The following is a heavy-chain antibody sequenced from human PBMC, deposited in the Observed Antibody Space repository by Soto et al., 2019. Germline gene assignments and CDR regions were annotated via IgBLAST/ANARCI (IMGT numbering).Heavy chain of an antibody. Sequence: ASVKGSCKASGYTFSGYYIHWLRQAPGQGLEWMGWINPNSGGTNYAQKFQGRVTVTRDTPTSTAYMELSRLTSDDTAVYYCARSLTEGYCTITGCYPRPLCGTDFWGQGTTVTV. J-gene: IGHJ6*02. CDR2: INPNSGGT. V-gene: IGHV1-2*02. CDR3: ARSLTEGYCTITGCYPRPLCGTDF. CDR1: GYTFSGYY. D-gene: IGHD2-2*01.